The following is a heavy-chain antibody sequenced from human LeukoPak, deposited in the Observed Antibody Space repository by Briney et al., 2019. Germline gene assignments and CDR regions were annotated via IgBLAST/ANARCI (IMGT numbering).Heavy chain of an antibody. Sequence: TPGGSLRLSCAASGFTFSSYSMNWFRQAPGKGLEWVSSISIISSYIYYADSVKGRFTISRDNAKNSLYLQMNSLRAEDTAVYYCATAAAGTLGTYYYGMDVWGQGTTVTVSS. CDR1: GFTFSSYS. V-gene: IGHV3-21*01. CDR2: ISIISSYI. CDR3: ATAAAGTLGTYYYGMDV. D-gene: IGHD6-13*01. J-gene: IGHJ6*02.